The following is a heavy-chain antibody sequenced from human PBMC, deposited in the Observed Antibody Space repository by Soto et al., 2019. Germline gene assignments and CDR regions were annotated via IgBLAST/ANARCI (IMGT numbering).Heavy chain of an antibody. CDR3: ASSLGARDVWFGELIP. V-gene: IGHV4-30-4*01. J-gene: IGHJ5*02. D-gene: IGHD3-10*01. CDR2: IYYSGST. CDR1: GGSISSGDYY. Sequence: QVQLQESGPGLVKPSQTLSLTCTVSGGSISSGDYYWSWIRQPPGKGLEWIGYIYYSGSTYYNPSLKSRVTISVDTSKNQFSLKLSSVTAADTAVYYCASSLGARDVWFGELIPWGQGTLVTVSS.